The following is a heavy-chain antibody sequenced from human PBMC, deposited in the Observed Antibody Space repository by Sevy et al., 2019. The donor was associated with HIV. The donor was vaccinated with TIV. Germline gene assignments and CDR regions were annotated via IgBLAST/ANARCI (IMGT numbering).Heavy chain of an antibody. CDR2: FDPEDGET. D-gene: IGHD3-22*01. CDR3: AITKDYYDNSGYPFDY. Sequence: ASVKVSCKVSGYTLSQLSMHWVRQAPGKGLEWMGTFDPEDGETIYAQKFQGRVTMTEDNSTDTAYMQLTSLRSEETAVFYCAITKDYYDNSGYPFDYWGLGTLVTVSS. V-gene: IGHV1-24*01. CDR1: GYTLSQLS. J-gene: IGHJ4*02.